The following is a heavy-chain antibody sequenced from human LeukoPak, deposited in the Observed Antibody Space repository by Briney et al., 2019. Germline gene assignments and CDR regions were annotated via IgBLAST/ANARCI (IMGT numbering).Heavy chain of an antibody. CDR1: GGSISSSSYY. Sequence: PSETLSLTCTVSGGSISSSSYYWGWIRQPPGKGLEWIGSIYYSGSTYYNPSLKSRVTISVDTSKNQFSLKLSSVTAADTAVYYCARGYGGGRGGEYYMDVWGKGTTVTVSS. CDR3: ARGYGGGRGGEYYMDV. D-gene: IGHD2-21*01. J-gene: IGHJ6*03. V-gene: IGHV4-39*07. CDR2: IYYSGST.